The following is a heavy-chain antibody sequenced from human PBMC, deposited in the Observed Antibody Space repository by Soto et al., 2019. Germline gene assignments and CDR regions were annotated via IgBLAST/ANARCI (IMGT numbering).Heavy chain of an antibody. CDR3: ARDLGNNYGSFAY. J-gene: IGHJ4*02. Sequence: XGSLRLSCVAAGFTLSNYAMNWVRQAPGKGLEWVAVISYDGSNKYYADSVEGRITISRDNSRNTLYLQMNNLRAEDTAMYYCARDLGNNYGSFAYWGQGTLVTVSS. D-gene: IGHD4-17*01. V-gene: IGHV3-30-3*01. CDR2: ISYDGSNK. CDR1: GFTLSNYA.